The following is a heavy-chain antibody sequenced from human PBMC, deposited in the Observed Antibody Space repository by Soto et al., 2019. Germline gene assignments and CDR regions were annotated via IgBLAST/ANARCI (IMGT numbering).Heavy chain of an antibody. Sequence: PSETLSLTCTVSGGSISSGGYYWSWIRQHPGKGLEWIGNIYYSGSTYYNPSLKSRVTISVDTSKNQFSLKLSSVTAADTAVYYCARFGYYYDSSGYLYYLDYWGQGTLVTVSS. CDR2: IYYSGST. V-gene: IGHV4-31*03. J-gene: IGHJ4*02. CDR3: ARFGYYYDSSGYLYYLDY. D-gene: IGHD3-22*01. CDR1: GGSISSGGYY.